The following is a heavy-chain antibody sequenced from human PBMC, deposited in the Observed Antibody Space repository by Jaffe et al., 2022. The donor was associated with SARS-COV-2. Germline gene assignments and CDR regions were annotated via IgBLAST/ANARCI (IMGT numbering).Heavy chain of an antibody. D-gene: IGHD2-2*01. Sequence: EVQLLESGGGLVQPGGSLRLSCAASGFTFSSYAMSWVRQAPGKGLEWVSAISGSGGSTYYADSVKGRFTISRDNSKNTLYLQMNSLRAEDTAVYYCAKDPAPIVVVPAGYFDYWGQGTLVTVSS. CDR1: GFTFSSYA. CDR3: AKDPAPIVVVPAGYFDY. V-gene: IGHV3-23*01. J-gene: IGHJ4*02. CDR2: ISGSGGST.